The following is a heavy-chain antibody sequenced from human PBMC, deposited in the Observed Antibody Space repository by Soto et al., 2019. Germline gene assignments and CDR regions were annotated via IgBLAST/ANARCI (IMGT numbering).Heavy chain of an antibody. D-gene: IGHD3-10*01. J-gene: IGHJ4*02. CDR1: GGTFSKYS. CDR3: ASGSAPDVDD. Sequence: QVPLVQSGAEVKKPGSSVKVSCKASGGTFSKYSITWIRQAPGQGLEWMGRIIPFLGVTNYAKKFKGRVTITADKSTSTAYMELNNLRSEDTAVYFCASGSAPDVDDWGQGTLITVSS. V-gene: IGHV1-69*02. CDR2: IIPFLGVT.